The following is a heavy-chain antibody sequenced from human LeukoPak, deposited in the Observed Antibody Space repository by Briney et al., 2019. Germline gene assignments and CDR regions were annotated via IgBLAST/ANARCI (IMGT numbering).Heavy chain of an antibody. CDR1: GFTFSSYG. CDR2: IRYDGSNK. CDR3: AKAYYYDSSGYSNDY. V-gene: IGHV3-30*02. Sequence: GSLRLSCAASGFTFSSYGMHWVRQAPGKGLEWVAFIRYDGSNKYYAGSVKGRFTISRDNSKNTLYLQMNSLRAEDTAVYYCAKAYYYDSSGYSNDYWGQGTLVTVSS. D-gene: IGHD3-22*01. J-gene: IGHJ4*02.